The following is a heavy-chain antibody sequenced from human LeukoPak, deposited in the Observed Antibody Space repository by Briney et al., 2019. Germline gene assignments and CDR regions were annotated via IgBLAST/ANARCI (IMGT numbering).Heavy chain of an antibody. V-gene: IGHV3-23*01. D-gene: IGHD6-13*01. Sequence: GGSLRLSCAASGFTFSSYAMSWVRQAPGKGLEWVSAISGSGGSTYYADSVKGRFTISRDNSKNTLYLQMNSLRAEDTAVYYCAKGNLSSSWYVLYYFDYWGQGTLVTVSS. CDR3: AKGNLSSSWYVLYYFDY. CDR2: ISGSGGST. J-gene: IGHJ4*02. CDR1: GFTFSSYA.